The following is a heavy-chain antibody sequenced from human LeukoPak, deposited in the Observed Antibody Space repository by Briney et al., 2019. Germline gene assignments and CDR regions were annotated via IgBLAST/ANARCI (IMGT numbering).Heavy chain of an antibody. V-gene: IGHV1-69*05. Sequence: SVKVSCKASVGTFSSYAISWVRQAPGQELECMGGIIPIFGTANYAQKSQGRVTITTDESTSTAYMELSSLRSEDTAVYYCARGKWELLRVLFDYWGQGTLVTVSS. CDR3: ARGKWELLRVLFDY. J-gene: IGHJ4*02. CDR2: IIPIFGTA. CDR1: VGTFSSYA. D-gene: IGHD1-26*01.